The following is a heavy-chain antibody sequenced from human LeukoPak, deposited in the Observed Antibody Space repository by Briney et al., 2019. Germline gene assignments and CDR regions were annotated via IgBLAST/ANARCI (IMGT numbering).Heavy chain of an antibody. CDR3: ARDPYNGNYGDFYYYYMDV. J-gene: IGHJ6*03. CDR2: ITSSGSYI. V-gene: IGHV3-21*06. Sequence: PGGSLRLSCAASGFTVRSSYMNWVRQAPGKGLEWVSSITSSGSYISYADSVKGRFTISRDNAKNSLYLQMNSLRDEDTAIYYCARDPYNGNYGDFYYYYMDVWGKGTTVTISS. CDR1: GFTVRSSY. D-gene: IGHD1-26*01.